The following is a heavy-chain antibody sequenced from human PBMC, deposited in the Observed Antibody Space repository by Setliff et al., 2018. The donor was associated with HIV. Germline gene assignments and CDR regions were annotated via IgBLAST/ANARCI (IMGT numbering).Heavy chain of an antibody. Sequence: GASVKVSCKASGYTFTGYDIHWVRQAPGQGLEWMGRISPNSGDTNYAQKFQGRVTVTTDASTSTAYMDLRSLRSDDTAVFYCARHPMSPFLEWSYDSWGQGTLVTVSS. V-gene: IGHV1-18*04. CDR3: ARHPMSPFLEWSYDS. J-gene: IGHJ4*02. D-gene: IGHD3-3*02. CDR1: GYTFTGYD. CDR2: ISPNSGDT.